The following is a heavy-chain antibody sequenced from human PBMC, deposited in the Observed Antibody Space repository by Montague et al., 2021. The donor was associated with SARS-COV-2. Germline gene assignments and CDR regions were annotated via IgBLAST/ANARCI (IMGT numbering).Heavy chain of an antibody. CDR1: GDSISSGSYY. D-gene: IGHD3-22*01. Sequence: SETLSLTCTVSGDSISSGSYYWGWIRQPPGKGLEWIGSIYYSGSTYYNPSLKSRVTISVDTSKNQFSLKLSSVTAADTAVYYCARYYYDSSGYPEDDAFDIWGQGTMVTVSS. V-gene: IGHV4-39*01. J-gene: IGHJ3*02. CDR3: ARYYYDSSGYPEDDAFDI. CDR2: IYYSGST.